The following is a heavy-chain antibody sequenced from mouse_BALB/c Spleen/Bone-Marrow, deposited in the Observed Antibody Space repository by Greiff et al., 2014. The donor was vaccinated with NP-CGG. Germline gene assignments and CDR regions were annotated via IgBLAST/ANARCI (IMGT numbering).Heavy chain of an antibody. CDR2: ISDGGSYT. Sequence: EVQLVESGGGLVKPGGSLKLSCAASRFTFSDYYMYWVRQTPEKRLEWVATISDGGSYTYYPDSVKGRFTISRDNAKNNLYLQLSSLKSEDTAMYYCARGPHDDDMDYWGQGTSVTVSS. CDR1: RFTFSDYY. V-gene: IGHV5-4*02. CDR3: ARGPHDDDMDY. J-gene: IGHJ4*01. D-gene: IGHD2-3*01.